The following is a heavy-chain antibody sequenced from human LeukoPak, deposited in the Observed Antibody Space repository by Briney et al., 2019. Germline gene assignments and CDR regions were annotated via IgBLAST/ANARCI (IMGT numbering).Heavy chain of an antibody. Sequence: PSETLSLICTVSGGSISSSSYYWGWIRKPPGKGLEWIGSIYYSESTYYNPSLKSHVPMRVDTSKTQFSLKPSSVTAADTAVYYCARGRGSSSWYGYYYYYYYMDVWGKGTTVTVSS. D-gene: IGHD6-13*01. CDR2: IYYSEST. V-gene: IGHV4-39*07. CDR1: GGSISSSSYY. J-gene: IGHJ6*03. CDR3: ARGRGSSSWYGYYYYYYYMDV.